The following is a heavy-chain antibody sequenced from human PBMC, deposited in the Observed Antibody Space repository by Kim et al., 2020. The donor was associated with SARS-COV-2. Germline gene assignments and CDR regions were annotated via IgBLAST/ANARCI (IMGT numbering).Heavy chain of an antibody. V-gene: IGHV3-20*03. CDR3: ARGRYGITMIVVASNFDY. D-gene: IGHD3-22*01. J-gene: IGHJ4*02. Sequence: KGRFTISRDNAKNSLYLKMNSLRAEDTALYYCARGRYGITMIVVASNFDYWGQGTLVTVSS.